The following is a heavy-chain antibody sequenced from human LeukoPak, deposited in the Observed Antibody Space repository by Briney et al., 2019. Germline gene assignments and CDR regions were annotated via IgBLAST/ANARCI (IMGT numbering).Heavy chain of an antibody. V-gene: IGHV3-30-3*01. CDR3: ARSPADYYDSSGYYPAMDYYYYMDV. D-gene: IGHD3-22*01. J-gene: IGHJ6*03. CDR2: ISDDGSNK. Sequence: QPGRSLRLSCAASGFTFSSYAMHWVRQAPGKGRELVAVISDDGSNKYYAYSVKGRFTISRDNCKNTLYLQMNRLRAEDTAVYYCARSPADYYDSSGYYPAMDYYYYMDVWGKGTTVTVSS. CDR1: GFTFSSYA.